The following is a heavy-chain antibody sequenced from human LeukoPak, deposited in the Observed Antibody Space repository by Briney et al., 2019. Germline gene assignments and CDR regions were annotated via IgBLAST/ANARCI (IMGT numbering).Heavy chain of an antibody. CDR1: GGTFSSYA. J-gene: IGHJ4*02. D-gene: IGHD4-23*01. CDR3: ARETTVVTFDY. Sequence: ASVEVSCKASGGTFSSYAISWVRQAPGQGLEWMGRIIPILGIANYAQKFQGRVTITADKSTSTAYMELSSLRSEDTAVYYCARETTVVTFDYWGQGTLVTVSS. CDR2: IIPILGIA. V-gene: IGHV1-69*04.